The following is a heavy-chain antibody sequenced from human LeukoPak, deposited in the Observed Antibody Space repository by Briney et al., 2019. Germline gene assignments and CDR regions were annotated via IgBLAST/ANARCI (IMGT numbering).Heavy chain of an antibody. J-gene: IGHJ3*02. CDR2: ISSSGGIT. CDR1: GGFTFSTYA. CDR3: AKPVTMTHDAFDI. Sequence: GGSLRLSCAASGGFTFSTYAISWVRQAPGQGLEWVSTISSSGGITYYADSVKGRFTISRDNSKNTLYLQMNSLRAEDTAVYYCAKPVTMTHDAFDIWGQGTMVTVSS. V-gene: IGHV3-23*01. D-gene: IGHD3-22*01.